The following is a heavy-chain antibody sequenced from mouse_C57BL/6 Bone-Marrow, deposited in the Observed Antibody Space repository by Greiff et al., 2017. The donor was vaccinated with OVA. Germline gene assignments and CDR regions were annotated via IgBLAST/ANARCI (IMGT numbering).Heavy chain of an antibody. V-gene: IGHV1-82*01. CDR3: ARYGTVGTGNYCAKDD. CDR2: IYPGDGGT. J-gene: IGHJ4*01. CDR1: GYAFSSSW. D-gene: IGHD1-1*01. Sequence: VQLQQSGPELVKPGASVKLSCKASGYAFSSSWMNWVKQRPGEGLEWIGRIYPGDGGTNYNGKFKGKVTLTGDKSSSTAYMQLSSLTSEDSAIYLYARYGTVGTGNYCAKDDWGTGTSVTVSS.